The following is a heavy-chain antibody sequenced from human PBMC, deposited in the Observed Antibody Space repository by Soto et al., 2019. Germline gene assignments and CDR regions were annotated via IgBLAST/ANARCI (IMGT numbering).Heavy chain of an antibody. CDR1: GYTFRDYP. Sequence: ASVKVSCPSSGYTFRDYPVHWVRQAPGQKLEWMGWINGDDGRTRYSQNFQGRVTFTRDTSAKTAYMEVGSLRFEDTAVYYCARDRGGRGLAASLYFYFGMDFWGQGATVTVSS. D-gene: IGHD2-15*01. CDR2: INGDDGRT. V-gene: IGHV1-3*01. CDR3: ARDRGGRGLAASLYFYFGMDF. J-gene: IGHJ6*02.